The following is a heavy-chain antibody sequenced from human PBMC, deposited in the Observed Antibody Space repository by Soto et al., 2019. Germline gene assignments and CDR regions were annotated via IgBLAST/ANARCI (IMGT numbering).Heavy chain of an antibody. J-gene: IGHJ4*02. CDR2: CYWNDDK. CDR3: AHRRSTAMGLDD. D-gene: IGHD5-18*01. Sequence: SRAAMVNRPQTRRMAPPFSSFSLSTRGVAVHWILQPPGKALEWLALCYWNDDKRYSPTLKSRLTITKDTAKNQVVLTMTNMDPVNTATYYCAHRRSTAMGLDDWGQETLVTVSS. CDR1: SFSLSTRGVA. V-gene: IGHV2-5*01.